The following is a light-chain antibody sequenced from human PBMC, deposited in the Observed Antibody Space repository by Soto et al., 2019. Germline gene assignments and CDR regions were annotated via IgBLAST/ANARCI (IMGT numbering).Light chain of an antibody. V-gene: IGKV3-15*01. J-gene: IGKJ2*01. CDR3: QQYYDWPEYT. CDR1: QSVGSN. CDR2: RAS. Sequence: ETVMTQSPATLSVSPGESATLSCRASQSVGSNLAWYQQKPGQAPSLPIYRASTRATGIPARFSGRGSGTEFTLTISSLQSEDFAVYYCQQYYDWPEYTFGQGSKLEIK.